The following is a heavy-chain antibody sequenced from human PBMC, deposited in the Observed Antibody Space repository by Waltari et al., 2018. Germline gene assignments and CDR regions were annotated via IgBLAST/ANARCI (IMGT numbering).Heavy chain of an antibody. CDR3: ARDLGYYTFDY. D-gene: IGHD1-26*01. Sequence: EVQLVESGGGLVQPGESLRLSCAASGFTFNTYWMTGVRQAPGKGMEWVAHIKQDGSEGWCVDSVKGRFTISRDNVKNSLYLQMNSLRAEDTAVYYCARDLGYYTFDYWGQGTLVTVSS. CDR1: GFTFNTYW. V-gene: IGHV3-7*04. J-gene: IGHJ4*02. CDR2: IKQDGSEG.